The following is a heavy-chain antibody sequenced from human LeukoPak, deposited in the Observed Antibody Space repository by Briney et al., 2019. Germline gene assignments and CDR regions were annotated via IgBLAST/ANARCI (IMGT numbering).Heavy chain of an antibody. V-gene: IGHV1-69*04. CDR2: IMPILGIA. D-gene: IGHD3-3*01. CDR3: ARERNGLYFDY. CDR1: GGTFSSYA. Sequence: GASVKVSCKSSGGTFSSYAISWVRQAPGQGLEWMGRIMPILGIANYAQKFQGRVTITADKSTSTAYMELSSLRSEDTAVYYCARERNGLYFDYWGQGTLVTVSS. J-gene: IGHJ4*02.